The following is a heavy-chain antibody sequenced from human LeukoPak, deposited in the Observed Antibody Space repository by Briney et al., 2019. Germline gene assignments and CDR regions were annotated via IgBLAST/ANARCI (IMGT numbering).Heavy chain of an antibody. J-gene: IGHJ4*02. CDR2: IKQDGSEK. CDR1: GFTFSSYW. Sequence: GGSLRLSCAASGFTFSSYWMSWVRQAPGKGLEWVANIKQDGSEKYYVDSVKGRFTISRDNAKNSLYLQMNSLRAEDTAVYYCARGPYDFWSGGEYYFDYWGQGTLVTVSS. CDR3: ARGPYDFWSGGEYYFDY. V-gene: IGHV3-7*01. D-gene: IGHD3-3*01.